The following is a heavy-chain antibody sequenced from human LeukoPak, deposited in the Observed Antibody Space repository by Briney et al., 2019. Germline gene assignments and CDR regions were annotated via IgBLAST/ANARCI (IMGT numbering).Heavy chain of an antibody. CDR1: GFTFRSYP. Sequence: PGGSLRLSCAASGFTFRSYPMHWVRQAPGKGLDWVALISPDGTDAKYADSVRGRFTTFRDNSKNTLYLQMHSLRVEDTAIYFCARDYPADYWGQGTLVTVSS. V-gene: IGHV3-30-3*01. CDR3: ARDYPADY. J-gene: IGHJ4*02. CDR2: ISPDGTDA.